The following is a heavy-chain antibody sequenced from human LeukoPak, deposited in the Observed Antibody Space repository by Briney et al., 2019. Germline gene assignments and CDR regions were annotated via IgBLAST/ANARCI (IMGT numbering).Heavy chain of an antibody. D-gene: IGHD4-17*01. CDR2: IYPGGSDT. J-gene: IGHJ3*02. Sequence: GESLQISCKGSGYSFTDYWIGWVRQLPGKGLEWMGIIYPGGSDTRYSPSFQGQVTISADKSINTAYLQWSSLKASDTAMYYCARLHGDYVADAFDIWGQGTMVTVSS. CDR1: GYSFTDYW. V-gene: IGHV5-51*01. CDR3: ARLHGDYVADAFDI.